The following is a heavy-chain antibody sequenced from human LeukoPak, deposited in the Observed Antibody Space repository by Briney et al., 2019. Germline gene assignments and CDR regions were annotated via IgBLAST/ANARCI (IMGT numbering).Heavy chain of an antibody. CDR2: INPNSGGT. D-gene: IGHD6-13*01. V-gene: IGHV1-2*04. Sequence: ASVKVSCKASGYTFTGYYMHWVRQAPGQGLEWMGWINPNSGGTNYAQKFQGWVTMTRDTSISTAYMELSRLRSDDTAVYYCARNNPHPYSSSWLSFDYGGQEPRFPVPS. CDR3: ARNNPHPYSSSWLSFDY. J-gene: IGHJ4*02. CDR1: GYTFTGYY.